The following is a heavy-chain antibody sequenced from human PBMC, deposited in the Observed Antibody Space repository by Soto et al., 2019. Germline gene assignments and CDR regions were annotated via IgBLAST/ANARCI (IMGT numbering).Heavy chain of an antibody. CDR2: ISAYNGNT. D-gene: IGHD2-21*02. CDR3: ARDHPTPVAAKFDY. CDR1: GYTFTSYG. Sequence: QVQLVQSGAEVKKPGASVKVSCKASGYTFTSYGISWVRQAPGQGLEWMGWISAYNGNTNYAQKLQGRVTMTTDTSTSTDYMDLRSLSSDDTAVYYCARDHPTPVAAKFDYWGQGTLVTVSS. V-gene: IGHV1-18*01. J-gene: IGHJ4*02.